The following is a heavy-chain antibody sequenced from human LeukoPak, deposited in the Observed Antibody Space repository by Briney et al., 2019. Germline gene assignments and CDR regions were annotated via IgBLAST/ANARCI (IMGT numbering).Heavy chain of an antibody. V-gene: IGHV1-46*01. CDR3: VREGPETYYFDF. CDR1: GYTFTNYY. J-gene: IGHJ4*02. D-gene: IGHD2-21*01. Sequence: ASVKVSCKASGYTFTNYYIHWVRQAPGQGLEYMGIIRPSGSTAYPQKFQGRVTMTRDTATSAVYMELSSLRSEDTAVYYCVREGPETYYFDFWGQGTLATVSS. CDR2: IRPSGST.